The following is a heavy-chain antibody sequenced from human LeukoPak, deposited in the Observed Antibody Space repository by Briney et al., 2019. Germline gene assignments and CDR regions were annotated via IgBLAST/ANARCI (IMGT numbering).Heavy chain of an antibody. Sequence: GASVKVSCKASGYTFTSYDINWVRQATGQGLEWMGWMNPNSGNTGYAQKFQGRFTMPRNTSISTAYMELSSLRSEDTAVYYCARGPNHYYDSSVYYWEFDYWGQGTLVTVSS. CDR2: MNPNSGNT. CDR1: GYTFTSYD. J-gene: IGHJ4*02. V-gene: IGHV1-8*01. D-gene: IGHD3-22*01. CDR3: ARGPNHYYDSSVYYWEFDY.